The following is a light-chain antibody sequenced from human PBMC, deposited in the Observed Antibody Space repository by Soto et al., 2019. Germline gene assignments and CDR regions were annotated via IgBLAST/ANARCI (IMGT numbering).Light chain of an antibody. CDR3: QHYGSSPPYT. Sequence: IVLTQSPYTLSLSPGERATLYCRASRSVSSSYLAWYQHKAGQAPRLLISGASNRATDIPDRFSGSESGTDFTLTISRLEPEDFAVYYCQHYGSSPPYTFGQGTKLEIK. J-gene: IGKJ2*01. CDR2: GAS. V-gene: IGKV3-20*01. CDR1: RSVSSSY.